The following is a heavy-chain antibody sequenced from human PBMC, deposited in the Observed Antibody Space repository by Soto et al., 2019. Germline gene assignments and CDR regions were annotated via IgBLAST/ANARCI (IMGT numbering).Heavy chain of an antibody. CDR3: VRWDYGVYARFDY. V-gene: IGHV1-8*01. CDR1: GYTFTSHD. CDR2: MNPNSGNT. J-gene: IGHJ4*02. Sequence: QVQLGQSGTEVKKPGASVKVSCKASGYTFTSHDINWVRQATGQGLEWMGWMNPNSGNTGYAQKFQVRVTMTRNTFISTAYMELSSMRSEDTAVYYCVRWDYGVYARFDYGGQGTLVTFSS. D-gene: IGHD4-17*01.